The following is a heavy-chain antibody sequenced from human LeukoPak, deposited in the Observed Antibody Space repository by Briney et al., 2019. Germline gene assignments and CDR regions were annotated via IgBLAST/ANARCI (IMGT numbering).Heavy chain of an antibody. Sequence: KTSETLSLTCTVSGGSISSYYWSWIRQPPGKGLEWIGYIYYSGSTNYNPSLKSRVTISVDTSKNQFSLKLSSVTAADTAVYYCARVPYYGSGSYYYYYGMDVWGQGTTVTVSS. CDR2: IYYSGST. D-gene: IGHD3-10*01. J-gene: IGHJ6*02. CDR3: ARVPYYGSGSYYYYYGMDV. CDR1: GGSISSYY. V-gene: IGHV4-59*01.